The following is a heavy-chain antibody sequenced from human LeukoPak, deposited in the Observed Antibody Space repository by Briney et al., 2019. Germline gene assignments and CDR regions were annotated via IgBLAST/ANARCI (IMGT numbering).Heavy chain of an antibody. Sequence: PGGSLRLSCAASGFTFSSYAMSWVRQAPGKGLEWISVISGSDGSTYYADSVKGRFTISRDNSKNTVYLQMNSLRAEDTAVYYCARGRGIAVAGTGTETYYLDYWGQGTLVTVSS. CDR3: ARGRGIAVAGTGTETYYLDY. CDR1: GFTFSSYA. V-gene: IGHV3-23*01. CDR2: ISGSDGST. D-gene: IGHD6-19*01. J-gene: IGHJ4*02.